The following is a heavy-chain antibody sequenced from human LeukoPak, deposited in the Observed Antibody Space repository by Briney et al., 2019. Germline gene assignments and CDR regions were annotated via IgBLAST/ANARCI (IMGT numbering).Heavy chain of an antibody. CDR1: GFTFSSYA. V-gene: IGHV3-30*04. J-gene: IGHJ6*03. CDR3: ARGPDSAMARGYYYYYYYMDV. D-gene: IGHD5-18*01. CDR2: ISYDGSNK. Sequence: GGSLRLSCAASGFTFSSYAMHWVRQAPGKGLEWVAVISYDGSNKYYADSVKGRFTISRDNSKNTLYLQMNSLRAEDTAVYYCARGPDSAMARGYYYYYYYMDVWGKGTTVTVSS.